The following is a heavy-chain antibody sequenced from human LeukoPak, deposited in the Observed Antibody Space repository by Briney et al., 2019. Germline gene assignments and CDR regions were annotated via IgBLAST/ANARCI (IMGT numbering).Heavy chain of an antibody. Sequence: PGGSLRLSCAASGFTFSSYWMNWVRQAPGKGLVWVSRIASDGSSTTYADSVKGRFSISRDNAKSTLYLQMNSLRVEDTAVYYCARGRPHGNDYWGQGTLVTLSS. V-gene: IGHV3-74*01. D-gene: IGHD4-23*01. CDR1: GFTFSSYW. J-gene: IGHJ4*02. CDR2: IASDGSST. CDR3: ARGRPHGNDY.